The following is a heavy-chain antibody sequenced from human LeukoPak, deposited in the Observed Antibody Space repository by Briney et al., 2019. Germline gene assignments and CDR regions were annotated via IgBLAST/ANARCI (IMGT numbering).Heavy chain of an antibody. V-gene: IGHV4-34*01. CDR1: GGSFSDYY. CDR2: INHSGST. D-gene: IGHD6-19*01. CDR3: ASRSMQWLAFDY. Sequence: SETLSLTCAVYGGSFSDYYWSWIRQPPGKGLEWIGEINHSGSTNYSPSLKSRVTISVDTSKNQFSLKLSSVTAADTAVYYCASRSMQWLAFDYWGQGTLVTVSS. J-gene: IGHJ4*02.